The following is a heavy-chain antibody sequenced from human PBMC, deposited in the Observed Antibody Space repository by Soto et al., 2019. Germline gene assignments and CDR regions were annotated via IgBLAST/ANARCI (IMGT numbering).Heavy chain of an antibody. V-gene: IGHV1-18*01. CDR1: GYTFSNYG. CDR3: QWDLNGEAGGGY. CDR2: IYPYNGNT. J-gene: IGHJ4*02. D-gene: IGHD1-26*01. Sequence: QVHLVQAGAEVRKPGASVKVSCKASGYTFSNYGIFWVRQAPGQGLEWMGWIYPYNGNTHYAQKLQGRVTWTTDTSTSTAYMDLRSLTSDDTAIYSCQWDLNGEAGGGYWGQGTLVTVSS.